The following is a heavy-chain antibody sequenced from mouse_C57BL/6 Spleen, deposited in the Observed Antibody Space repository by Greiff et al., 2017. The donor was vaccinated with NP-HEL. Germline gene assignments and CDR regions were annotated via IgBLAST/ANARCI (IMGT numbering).Heavy chain of an antibody. J-gene: IGHJ3*01. V-gene: IGHV1-64*01. CDR1: GYTFTSYW. Sequence: QVQLKQPGAELVKPGASVKLSCKASGYTFTSYWMHWVKQRPGQGLEWIGMIHPNSGSTNYNEKFKSKATLTVDKSSSTAYMQLSSLTSEDSAVYYCARYGYGNYVGFAYWGQGTLVTVSA. D-gene: IGHD2-1*01. CDR3: ARYGYGNYVGFAY. CDR2: IHPNSGST.